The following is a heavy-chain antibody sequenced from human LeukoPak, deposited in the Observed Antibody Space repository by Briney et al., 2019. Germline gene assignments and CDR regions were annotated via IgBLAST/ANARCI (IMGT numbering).Heavy chain of an antibody. CDR2: INPNSGGT. V-gene: IGHV1-2*02. CDR1: GYTFTGYY. J-gene: IGHJ4*02. CDR3: ARDLVMRQQLVSYPFDY. D-gene: IGHD6-13*01. Sequence: EASVKVSCKASGYTFTGYYMHWVRQAPGQGLEWMGWINPNSGGTNYAQKFQGRVTMTRDTSISTAYMELSRLRSDDTAVYYCARDLVMRQQLVSYPFDYWGQGTLVTVSS.